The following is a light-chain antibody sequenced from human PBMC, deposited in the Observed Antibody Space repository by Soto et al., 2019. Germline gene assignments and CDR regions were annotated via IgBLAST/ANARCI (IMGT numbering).Light chain of an antibody. V-gene: IGKV3-11*01. Sequence: EIVLTQSPATLSLSPGERATLSCRASQSVSSYLAWYQQKPGQAPRLLIYDASNRATGIPARFSGSGSGTDFPLTISSLEHEDFAFYYCQQRSNWPLTFGGGTKVEIK. J-gene: IGKJ4*01. CDR1: QSVSSY. CDR2: DAS. CDR3: QQRSNWPLT.